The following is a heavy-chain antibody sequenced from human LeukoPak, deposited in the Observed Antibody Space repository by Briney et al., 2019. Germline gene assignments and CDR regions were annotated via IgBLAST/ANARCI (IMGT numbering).Heavy chain of an antibody. J-gene: IGHJ6*02. CDR3: ARDIGPTVTTLYYYYGMDV. V-gene: IGHV4-59*01. D-gene: IGHD4-17*01. CDR1: GGSISSYY. Sequence: EPSETLSLACTVSGGSISSYYWSWIWQPPGKGLEWIGYIYYSGSTNYNPSLKSRVTISVDTSKNQFSLKLSSVTAADTAVYYCARDIGPTVTTLYYYYGMDVWGQGTTVTVSS. CDR2: IYYSGST.